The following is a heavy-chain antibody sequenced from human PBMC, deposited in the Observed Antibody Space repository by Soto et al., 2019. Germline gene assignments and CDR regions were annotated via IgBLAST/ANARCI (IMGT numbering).Heavy chain of an antibody. CDR1: GFIFSNNW. CDR2: ISGDGSSV. Sequence: GGSLRLSCAASGFIFSNNWMHWVRQTPEEGLVWVSLISGDGSSVYYEDSVRSRFIISRDNTRNTLYLHMDSLRAEDKGVYYCATGPSRNFFDYWGLGTLVTVSS. D-gene: IGHD3-3*01. CDR3: ATGPSRNFFDY. V-gene: IGHV3-74*01. J-gene: IGHJ4*02.